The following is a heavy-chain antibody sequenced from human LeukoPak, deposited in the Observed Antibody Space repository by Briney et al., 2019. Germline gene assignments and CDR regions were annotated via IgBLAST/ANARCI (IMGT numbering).Heavy chain of an antibody. V-gene: IGHV4-61*02. CDR3: ARDSAAADPIGFDP. Sequence: SETLSLTCTVSGGSISSGSYYWSWIRQPAGKGLEWIGRIYTSGSTNYNPSLKSRVTISVDTSKKQFSLKLSSVTAADTAVYYCARDSAAADPIGFDPWGQGTLVTVSS. J-gene: IGHJ5*02. CDR2: IYTSGST. D-gene: IGHD2-2*01. CDR1: GGSISSGSYY.